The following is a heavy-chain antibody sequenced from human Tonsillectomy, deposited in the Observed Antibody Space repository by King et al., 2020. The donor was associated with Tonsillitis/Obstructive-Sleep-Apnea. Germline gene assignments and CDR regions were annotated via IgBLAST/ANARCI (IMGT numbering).Heavy chain of an antibody. D-gene: IGHD2/OR15-2a*01. Sequence: QLVQSGGGLIQPGGSLRLSCAASGFTVSDNYMSWVRQAPGKGLEWVSVIYSGGTTYYADSVKGRFTISRDNSKNTLYLQMNSLRAEDTAVYYCAREPRSPPSMAFDYWGQGTLVTVSS. CDR2: IYSGGTT. J-gene: IGHJ4*02. CDR3: AREPRSPPSMAFDY. V-gene: IGHV3-53*01. CDR1: GFTVSDNY.